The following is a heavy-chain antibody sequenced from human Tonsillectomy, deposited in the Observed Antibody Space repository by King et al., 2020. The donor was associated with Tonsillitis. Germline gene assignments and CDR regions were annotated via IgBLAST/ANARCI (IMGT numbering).Heavy chain of an antibody. Sequence: VQLVESGGGLVQPGGSLRLSCAASGFSFSKYALSLVRQVPGRGLEWVSAISGGGSTSYYIDSVKGRFTISRDNSKSTLYLEMNNLRAEDTAIYYCAKDRGIVLLEYASFDFWGQGALVTVSS. CDR1: GFSFSKYA. J-gene: IGHJ4*02. V-gene: IGHV3-23*03. CDR3: AKDRGIVLLEYASFDF. CDR2: ISGGGSTS. D-gene: IGHD2-8*01.